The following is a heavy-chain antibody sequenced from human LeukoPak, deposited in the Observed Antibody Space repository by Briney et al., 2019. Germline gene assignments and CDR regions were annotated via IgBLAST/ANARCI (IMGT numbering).Heavy chain of an antibody. Sequence: NPSETLSLTCTVSSGSISSSNYYWGWIRQPPGKGLEWIGTIYYSGTTYYNPSLKSRVTISVDTSKKRFSLKLSSVTAADAAVYYCARGDIWNDYYFDYWGQGTLVTVSS. V-gene: IGHV4-39*01. J-gene: IGHJ4*02. CDR2: IYYSGTT. CDR3: ARGDIWNDYYFDY. CDR1: SGSISSSNYY. D-gene: IGHD1-20*01.